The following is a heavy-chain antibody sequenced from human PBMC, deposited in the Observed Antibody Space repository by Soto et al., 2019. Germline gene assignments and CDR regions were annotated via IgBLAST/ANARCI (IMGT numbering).Heavy chain of an antibody. CDR3: ARGAEWFGGRMDF. CDR1: GGSIRSYY. D-gene: IGHD3-10*01. J-gene: IGHJ6*02. Sequence: QVQLQESGPGLVKPSETLSLTCTVSGGSIRSYYLTWIRQPPGKGLEWIGYIYYNGRTNYNPSLKSRVTISLDTTKNQISLNLSSVTAADTSVYYCARGAEWFGGRMDFWGQGTTITVSS. CDR2: IYYNGRT. V-gene: IGHV4-59*01.